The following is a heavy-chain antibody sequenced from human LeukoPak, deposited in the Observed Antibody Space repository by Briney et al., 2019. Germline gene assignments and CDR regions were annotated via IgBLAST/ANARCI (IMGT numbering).Heavy chain of an antibody. Sequence: LSGRSLRLSCAASGFTFDDYAMHWVRQAPGKGLEWVSGISWNSGSIGYADSVKGRFTISRDNAKNSLYLQMNSLRAEDTALYYCAKDVGATTGYYFDYWGQGTLVTVSS. CDR1: GFTFDDYA. CDR2: ISWNSGSI. J-gene: IGHJ4*02. V-gene: IGHV3-9*01. D-gene: IGHD1-26*01. CDR3: AKDVGATTGYYFDY.